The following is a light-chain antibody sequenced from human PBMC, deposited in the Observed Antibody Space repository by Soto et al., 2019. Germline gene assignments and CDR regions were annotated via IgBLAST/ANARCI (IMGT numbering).Light chain of an antibody. CDR2: GNT. J-gene: IGLJ2*01. Sequence: QSVLTQPPSVSGAPGQRVTISCTGSNSNFGAGYDVHWYQRLPGTAPKLLIFGNTNRPSGVPDRFSGSKSGTSASLAITGLQAEDEADYYCQSYDSSLSGVVFGGGTKLTVL. CDR3: QSYDSSLSGVV. V-gene: IGLV1-40*01. CDR1: NSNFGAGYD.